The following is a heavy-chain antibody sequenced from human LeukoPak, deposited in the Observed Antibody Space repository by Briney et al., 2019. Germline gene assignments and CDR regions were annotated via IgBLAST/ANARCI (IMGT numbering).Heavy chain of an antibody. D-gene: IGHD1-1*01. CDR3: ARASLDWNDQDY. CDR1: GFTFSSYA. Sequence: GGSLRLSCAASGFTFSSYAMHWVRQAPGKGLEWVAVISHDGSNKYYAGSVKGRFTISRDNSKNTLYLQMNSLRAEDTAVYYCARASLDWNDQDYWGQGTLVTVSS. V-gene: IGHV3-30*04. CDR2: ISHDGSNK. J-gene: IGHJ4*02.